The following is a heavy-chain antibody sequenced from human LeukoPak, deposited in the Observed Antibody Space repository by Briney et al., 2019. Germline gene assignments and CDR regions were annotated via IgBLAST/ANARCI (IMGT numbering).Heavy chain of an antibody. CDR1: GFTFSDYY. J-gene: IGHJ3*01. D-gene: IGHD1-26*01. Sequence: PGGSLRLSCAASGFTFSDYYMSWVRQTPGKGLEWVADLNRDGSVKNYADSVKGRFTISRDNAKNSLYLQMNSLRAEDTAVFYCARDSATCRGCAFDVWGHGTMVTVSS. CDR3: ARDSATCRGCAFDV. CDR2: LNRDGSVK. V-gene: IGHV3-7*01.